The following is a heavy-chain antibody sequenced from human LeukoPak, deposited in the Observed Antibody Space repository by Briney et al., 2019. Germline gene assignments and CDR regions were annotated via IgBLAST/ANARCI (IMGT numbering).Heavy chain of an antibody. Sequence: PSETLSLTCTVSGGSISSSSYYWSWIRQPPGKGLEWLGSVSYSGSTDHNSSLKSRVTLSVDTSKKQFSLKLSSVTAADTALYYCARLGGTYTVDYWGQGTLVTVSS. D-gene: IGHD1-26*01. V-gene: IGHV4-61*01. J-gene: IGHJ4*02. CDR2: VSYSGST. CDR1: GGSISSSSYY. CDR3: ARLGGTYTVDY.